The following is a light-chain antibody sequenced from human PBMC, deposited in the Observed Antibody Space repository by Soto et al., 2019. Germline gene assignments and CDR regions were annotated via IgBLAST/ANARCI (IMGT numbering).Light chain of an antibody. J-gene: IGKJ1*01. Sequence: DIQMTQSPSSLSASVGDRVTITCRPSQGISNDLAWYQQKPGKVPKLLIYAASTLQSGVPSRFSGSGSGTDFNLTISSLQPEDVATYYCQKYNSAPWTFGQGTKVEIK. CDR1: QGISND. CDR2: AAS. V-gene: IGKV1-27*01. CDR3: QKYNSAPWT.